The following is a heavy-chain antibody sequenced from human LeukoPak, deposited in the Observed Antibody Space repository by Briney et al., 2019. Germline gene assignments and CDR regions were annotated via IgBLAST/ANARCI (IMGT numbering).Heavy chain of an antibody. Sequence: GGSLRLSCAASGLTFSRYAVSWVRQAPGKGLVWVSRINSEGSSISYADSVKGRFTITRDNAKNTLYLQMNSLRAEDTAVYYCARLFYCSGGGCYDFFDYWGQGTLVTVSS. D-gene: IGHD2-15*01. CDR3: ARLFYCSGGGCYDFFDY. CDR1: GLTFSRYA. CDR2: INSEGSSI. V-gene: IGHV3-74*01. J-gene: IGHJ4*02.